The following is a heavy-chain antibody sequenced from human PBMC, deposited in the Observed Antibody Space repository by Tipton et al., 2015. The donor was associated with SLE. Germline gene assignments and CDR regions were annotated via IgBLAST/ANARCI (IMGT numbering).Heavy chain of an antibody. Sequence: GLVKPSETLSLTCIVSGVSISSHYWSWIRQPAGKGLEWIGYIYTSGSTNYNPALKSRVTISVDTSKNQFSLKLSSVTAADTAVYYCAAVAASRYYYGMDVWGQGTTVTVSS. V-gene: IGHV4-4*08. CDR1: GVSISSHY. D-gene: IGHD2-15*01. J-gene: IGHJ6*02. CDR2: IYTSGST. CDR3: AAVAASRYYYGMDV.